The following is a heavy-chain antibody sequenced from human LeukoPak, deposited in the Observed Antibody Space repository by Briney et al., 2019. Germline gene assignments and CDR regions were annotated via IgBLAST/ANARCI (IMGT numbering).Heavy chain of an antibody. CDR1: GFTFSSYS. V-gene: IGHV3-21*01. CDR3: ARVRVGAYDFEY. Sequence: GGSLRLSCAASGFTFSSYSMNWVRQAPGKGLEWVSAISGASKMYYRDSVKGRFTISRDNAKNSLYLQMNSLRAEDTAVYYCARVRVGAYDFEYWGQGTLVTVSS. J-gene: IGHJ4*02. CDR2: ISGASKM. D-gene: IGHD3-10*01.